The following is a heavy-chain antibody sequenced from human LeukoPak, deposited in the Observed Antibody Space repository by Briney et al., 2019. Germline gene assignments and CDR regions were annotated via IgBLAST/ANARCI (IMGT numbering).Heavy chain of an antibody. D-gene: IGHD3-16*02. CDR1: GGSISSSSYY. Sequence: PSETLCLTCTVSGGSISSSSYYWGWIRQPPGKGLEWIGSIYYSGSTYYNPSLKSRVNISVDTSTNQFSLKLSSVTPAVQAVYYCARAGTYYDYVWGRYRSYYFDYWGQGTLVTVSS. CDR2: IYYSGST. V-gene: IGHV4-39*01. CDR3: ARAGTYYDYVWGRYRSYYFDY. J-gene: IGHJ4*02.